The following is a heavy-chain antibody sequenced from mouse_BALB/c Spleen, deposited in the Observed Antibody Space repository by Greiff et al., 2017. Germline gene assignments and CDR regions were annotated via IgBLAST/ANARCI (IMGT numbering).Heavy chain of an antibody. CDR3: AREDGNYAMDY. CDR2: ISYSGST. D-gene: IGHD2-1*01. J-gene: IGHJ4*01. Sequence: DVKLQESGPGLVKPSQSLSLTCTVTGYSITSDYAWNWIRQFPGNKLEWMGYISYSGSTSYNPSLKSRISITRDTSKNQFFLQLNSVTTEDTATYYCAREDGNYAMDYWGQGTSVTVSS. CDR1: GYSITSDYA. V-gene: IGHV3-2*02.